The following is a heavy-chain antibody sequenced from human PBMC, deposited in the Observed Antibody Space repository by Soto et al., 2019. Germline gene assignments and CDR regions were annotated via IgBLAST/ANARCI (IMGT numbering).Heavy chain of an antibody. J-gene: IGHJ3*02. D-gene: IGHD2-2*01. CDR1: GYSISSSNW. V-gene: IGHV4-28*03. CDR2: IYYSGSA. CDR3: ARGDYAKAFDI. Sequence: QVQLQESGPGLVKPSDTLSLICAVSGYSISSSNWWGWIRQPPGKGLEWIGNIYYSGSAYYNPSLKSRVTMSVDTSKNKFSLKLTSVTAVDTAVYYCARGDYAKAFDIWGQGTTVTVSP.